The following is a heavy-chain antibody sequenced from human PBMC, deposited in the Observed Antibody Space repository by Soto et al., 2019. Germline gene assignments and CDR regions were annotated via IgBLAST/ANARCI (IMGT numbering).Heavy chain of an antibody. CDR1: GYTFTSYY. Sequence: QVQLVQSGAEVKKPGASVKVSCKASGYTFTSYYMHWVRQAPGQGLEWMGIINPSGGSTSYAQKFQGRVPMTRDTSTSTGYMELSSLRSEDTAVNYCARAPRGNGFDPWGQGTLVTVSS. V-gene: IGHV1-46*01. CDR2: INPSGGST. J-gene: IGHJ5*02. CDR3: ARAPRGNGFDP.